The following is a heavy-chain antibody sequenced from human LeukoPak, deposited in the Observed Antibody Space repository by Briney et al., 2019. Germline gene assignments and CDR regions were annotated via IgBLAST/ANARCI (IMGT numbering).Heavy chain of an antibody. CDR1: GYIFTSFD. Sequence: ASVKVSCKASGYIFTSFDINWVRQAAGQGLEWMGGIISYFCTTNYAQKIQGRVTITAHKSPSTATMDPSSLRSEDTAVYYCARLIDYGDYDGIWGQGTMVTVSS. V-gene: IGHV1-69*06. D-gene: IGHD4-17*01. J-gene: IGHJ3*02. CDR2: IISYFCTT. CDR3: ARLIDYGDYDGI.